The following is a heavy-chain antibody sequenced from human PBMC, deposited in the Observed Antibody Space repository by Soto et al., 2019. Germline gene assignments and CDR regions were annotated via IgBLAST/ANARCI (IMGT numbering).Heavy chain of an antibody. Sequence: ASVKVSCKASGYTFTSYDINWVRQATGQGLEWMGWMNPNSGNTGYAQKFQGIVTMTRNTSISTVYMGLSSLRSEDTAVYYCASLASYSSSVVDYWGQGTLVTVSS. V-gene: IGHV1-8*02. D-gene: IGHD6-6*01. J-gene: IGHJ4*02. CDR3: ASLASYSSSVVDY. CDR1: GYTFTSYD. CDR2: MNPNSGNT.